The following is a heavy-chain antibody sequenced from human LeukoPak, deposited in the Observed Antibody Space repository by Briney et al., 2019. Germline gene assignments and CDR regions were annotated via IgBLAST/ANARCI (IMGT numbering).Heavy chain of an antibody. J-gene: IGHJ6*02. CDR1: GYTFTSYG. CDR2: ISAYNGNT. V-gene: IGHV1-18*01. CDR3: ARVPNQRYTWYYYYGMDV. D-gene: IGHD5-12*01. Sequence: ASVKVSCKASGYTFTSYGISWVRQAPGQGLEWMGWISAYNGNTNYAQKLQGRVTMTTDTSTSTAYMELSSLRSEDTAVYYCARVPNQRYTWYYYYGMDVWGQGTTVTVSS.